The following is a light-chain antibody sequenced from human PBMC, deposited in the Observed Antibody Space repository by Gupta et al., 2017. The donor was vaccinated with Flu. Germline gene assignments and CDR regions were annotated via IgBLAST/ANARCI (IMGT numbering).Light chain of an antibody. J-gene: IGKJ4*02. CDR2: DAY. CDR1: QRVSSY. Sequence: VLTQSPATLSLSPGERATLSCRPSQRVSSYFAWSQQKPGQSPRLLIQDAYNRATGIQAMFSGSGSGTVTLITISRVEPEDVAVYYCQQRSYRRTFGEGTKVEIK. CDR3: QQRSYRRT. V-gene: IGKV3-11*01.